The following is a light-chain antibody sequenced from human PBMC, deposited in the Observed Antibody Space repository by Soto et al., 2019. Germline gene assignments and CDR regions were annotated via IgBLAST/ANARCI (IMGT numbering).Light chain of an antibody. CDR2: GAS. CDR3: QQYNNWPPT. V-gene: IGKV3-15*01. Sequence: EIVMTQSPATLSVSPVERATLSFRSSQSVSSYLAWYQQKPGQAPRLLIYGASTRATDIPARFSGSGSGTEFTLTISSLQSEDFALYYCQQYNNWPPTFGQGTKVDI. CDR1: QSVSSY. J-gene: IGKJ1*01.